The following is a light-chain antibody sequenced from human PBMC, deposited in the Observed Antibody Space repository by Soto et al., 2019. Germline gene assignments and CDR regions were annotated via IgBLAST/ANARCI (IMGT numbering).Light chain of an antibody. CDR1: SSDVGGYNY. CDR3: CSYTSSNTLL. J-gene: IGLJ2*01. CDR2: DVT. V-gene: IGLV2-14*01. Sequence: QSVLTQPASVSGSPGQSITISCTGSSSDVGGYNYVSWYQQRPGKAPKLMIYDVTDRPSGVSNRFSGSKSGNTASLTISGLQAEDEADYYCCSYTSSNTLLFAGGTKLTV.